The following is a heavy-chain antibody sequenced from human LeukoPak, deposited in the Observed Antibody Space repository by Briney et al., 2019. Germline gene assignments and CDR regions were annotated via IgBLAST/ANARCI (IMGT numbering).Heavy chain of an antibody. V-gene: IGHV3-23*01. CDR1: GFTFSSYA. D-gene: IGHD1-26*01. J-gene: IGHJ4*02. CDR3: AKEHQWELHFDY. CDR2: ISGGGGST. Sequence: GGSLRLSCAASGFTFSSYAMSWVRQAPGKGLEWVSAISGGGGSTYYADSVKGRFTISRDNSKNTLYLQMNSLRAKDTAVYYCAKEHQWELHFDYWGQGTLVTVSS.